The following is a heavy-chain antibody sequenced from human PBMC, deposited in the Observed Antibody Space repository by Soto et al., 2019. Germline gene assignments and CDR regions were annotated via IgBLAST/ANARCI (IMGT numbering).Heavy chain of an antibody. V-gene: IGHV3-23*01. CDR1: GFTFSTYA. CDR3: AKRYGSGSYFDY. D-gene: IGHD3-10*01. CDR2: ITNSGGST. J-gene: IGHJ4*02. Sequence: EVQLLESGGGLVQPGGSLRLSCAASGFTFSTYAMSWVRQAPGKGLEWVSTITNSGGSTNYADSMKGRFTISRDNSKNTLYLQMNSLRAEDTAVYYCAKRYGSGSYFDYWGQGTLVTVSS.